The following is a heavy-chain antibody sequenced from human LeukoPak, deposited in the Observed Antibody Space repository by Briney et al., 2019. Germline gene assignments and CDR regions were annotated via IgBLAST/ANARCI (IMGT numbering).Heavy chain of an antibody. CDR2: ISYDGSNK. CDR3: ARGGIAVAGFDY. D-gene: IGHD6-19*01. CDR1: GFTFSSYA. V-gene: IGHV3-30*04. J-gene: IGHJ4*02. Sequence: GGSLRLSCAASGFTFSSYAMHWVRQAPGKGLEWVALISYDGSNKYYADSVKARFTISRDNAKNTLYLQMNSLRAADTAVYYCARGGIAVAGFDYWGPGTLVTVSS.